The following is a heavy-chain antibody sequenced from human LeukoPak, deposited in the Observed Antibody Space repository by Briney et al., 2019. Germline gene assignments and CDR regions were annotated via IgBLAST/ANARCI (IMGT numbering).Heavy chain of an antibody. CDR2: IYYCGST. CDR3: ARRPGRYYYGSGSYYKVGSLVHYFDY. J-gene: IGHJ4*02. D-gene: IGHD3-10*01. V-gene: IGHV4-39*01. Sequence: PSETLSLTCTVSGGSMSSSSYYWGWIRQPRGKGLERFGGIYYCGSTYYNPSVKSRVPISADTSKNQFYLKLSSVTAADTAVYYCARRPGRYYYGSGSYYKVGSLVHYFDYWGQRTLVTVSS. CDR1: GGSMSSSSYY.